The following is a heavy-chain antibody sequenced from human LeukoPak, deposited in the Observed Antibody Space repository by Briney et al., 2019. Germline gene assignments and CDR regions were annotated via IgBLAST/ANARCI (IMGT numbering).Heavy chain of an antibody. CDR1: GFTVSSKY. CDR3: ARGCSSTSCYGFDY. J-gene: IGHJ4*02. V-gene: IGHV3-53*01. CDR2: IYSGGIT. Sequence: PGGSLRLSCAASGFTVSSKYMSWVRQAPGKGLEWVSVIYSGGITYYADSVKGRFTISRDNSKNTLYLQMNSLRAEDTAVYYCARGCSSTSCYGFDYWGQGTLVTVSS. D-gene: IGHD2-2*01.